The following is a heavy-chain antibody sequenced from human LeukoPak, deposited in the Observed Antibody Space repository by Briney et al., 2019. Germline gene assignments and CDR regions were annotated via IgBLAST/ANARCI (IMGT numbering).Heavy chain of an antibody. Sequence: GGSLRLSCAASGVTFNNYALSWVRQAPEKGLEWVSAIRGSGVGTYYADSVKGRFTISRDNSKNTLCLQMNSLGAEDTAVYYCAKDRGGRGLGGGAFDVWGQGTMVTVSS. D-gene: IGHD3-10*01. CDR3: AKDRGGRGLGGGAFDV. CDR1: GVTFNNYA. V-gene: IGHV3-23*01. J-gene: IGHJ3*01. CDR2: IRGSGVGT.